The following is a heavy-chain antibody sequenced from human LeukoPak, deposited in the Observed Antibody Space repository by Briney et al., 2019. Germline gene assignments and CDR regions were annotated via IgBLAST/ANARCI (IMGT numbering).Heavy chain of an antibody. Sequence: SVKVSFKTSGGTFSSYAISWVRQAPGQGLGWMGGIIPIFGTANYAQKFQGRVTITADESTSTAYMELSSLRSEDTAVYYCARATSLLRFLEWWYYYYGMDVWGQGTTVTVSS. CDR2: IIPIFGTA. CDR3: ARATSLLRFLEWWYYYYGMDV. V-gene: IGHV1-69*13. J-gene: IGHJ6*02. D-gene: IGHD3-3*01. CDR1: GGTFSSYA.